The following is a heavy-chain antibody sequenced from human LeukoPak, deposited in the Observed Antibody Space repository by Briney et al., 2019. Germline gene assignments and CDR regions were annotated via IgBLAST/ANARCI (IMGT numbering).Heavy chain of an antibody. CDR1: GFTFSSYA. V-gene: IGHV3-23*01. J-gene: IGHJ4*02. CDR3: AGRGGSGSYFDY. D-gene: IGHD3-10*01. Sequence: GGSLRLSCAASGFTFSSYAMSWVRQAPGKGLEWVSAISGSGGSTYYADSVKGRFTISRDNSKNTFYLQVNSLRAEDTAVYYCAGRGGSGSYFDYWGQGTLVTVSS. CDR2: ISGSGGST.